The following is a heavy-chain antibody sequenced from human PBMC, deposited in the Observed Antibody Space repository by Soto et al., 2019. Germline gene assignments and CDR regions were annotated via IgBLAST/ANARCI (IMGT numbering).Heavy chain of an antibody. D-gene: IGHD3-10*01. CDR1: GFTFSSYG. Sequence: GGSLRLSCGASGFTFSSYGMHWVRQAPGEGLEWVAVIWYDGSNKYYAGSVKGRFTISRDNSKNTLYLQMNSLRAEDTAVYYCARAGGQRRDYYYYYGMDVWGQGTTVTVSS. CDR3: ARAGGQRRDYYYYYGMDV. V-gene: IGHV3-33*01. CDR2: IWYDGSNK. J-gene: IGHJ6*02.